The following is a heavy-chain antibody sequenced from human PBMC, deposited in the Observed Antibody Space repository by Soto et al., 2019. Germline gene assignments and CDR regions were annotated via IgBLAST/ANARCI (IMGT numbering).Heavy chain of an antibody. D-gene: IGHD3-3*01. CDR2: IFDSGSA. Sequence: VQLQESGPGLVTPSQTLSLTCDVSCVSINRGGYAWTWIRHQPGKALQWTGSIFDSGSAYYNPSLQRRLKISVDTVKNVFSLELSSVTAADTAVYYCARGSGYYRNSDSWCQGTLVSVSS. V-gene: IGHV4-31*02. CDR3: ARGSGYYRNSDS. CDR1: CVSINRGGYA. J-gene: IGHJ4*02.